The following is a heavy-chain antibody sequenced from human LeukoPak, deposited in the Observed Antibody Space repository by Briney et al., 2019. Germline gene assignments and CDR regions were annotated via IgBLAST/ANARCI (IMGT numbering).Heavy chain of an antibody. V-gene: IGHV3-23*01. J-gene: IGHJ4*02. CDR2: ISGIGHRT. Sequence: PGGSLRLSCAASGFTFSSYGVSWVRQAPGKGLEWVSGISGIGHRTYYADSVKGRFTISRDNSKSTLYLQMNSLRAEDTAVYYCAKDWGEYFDYVWGSFTSFDSWGQGTLVTVSS. D-gene: IGHD3-16*01. CDR3: AKDWGEYFDYVWGSFTSFDS. CDR1: GFTFSSYG.